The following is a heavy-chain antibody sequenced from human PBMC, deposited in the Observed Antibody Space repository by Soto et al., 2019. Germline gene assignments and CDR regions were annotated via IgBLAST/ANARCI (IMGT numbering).Heavy chain of an antibody. CDR2: ISAYNGNT. CDR1: GYTFTSYG. J-gene: IGHJ6*02. CDR3: ARSGRITIFGVVIMSYNYYYYYGMDV. V-gene: IGHV1-18*01. Sequence: ASVKVSCKASGYTFTSYGISWVRQAPGQGLEWMGWISAYNGNTNYAQKLQGRVTMTTDTSTSTAYMELSSLRSEDTAVYYCARSGRITIFGVVIMSYNYYYYYGMDVWGQGTTVTVSS. D-gene: IGHD3-3*01.